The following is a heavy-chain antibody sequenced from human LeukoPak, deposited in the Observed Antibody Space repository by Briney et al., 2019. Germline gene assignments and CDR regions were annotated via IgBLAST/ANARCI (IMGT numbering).Heavy chain of an antibody. CDR3: ARHQLRSYYYYGMDV. V-gene: IGHV4-59*01. Sequence: SSETLSLTCTVSGGSISSYYWSWIRQPPGKGLEWIGYIYYSGSTNYNPSLKSRVTISVDTSKNQFSLKLSSVTAADTAVYYCARHQLRSYYYYGMDVWGQGTTVTVSS. J-gene: IGHJ6*02. CDR2: IYYSGST. D-gene: IGHD4-17*01. CDR1: GGSISSYY.